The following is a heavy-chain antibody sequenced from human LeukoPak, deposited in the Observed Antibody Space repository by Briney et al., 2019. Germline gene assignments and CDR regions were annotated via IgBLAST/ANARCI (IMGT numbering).Heavy chain of an antibody. D-gene: IGHD2-2*01. J-gene: IGHJ4*02. CDR2: ISGSGGST. V-gene: IGHV3-23*01. Sequence: GGSLRLSCAASGFTFSSCAMSWVRQAPGKGLEWVSAISGSGGSTYYADSVKGRFTISRDNSKNTLYLQMNSLRAEDTAVYYCAKDQDIVVVPAAQDWGQGTLVTVSS. CDR3: AKDQDIVVVPAAQD. CDR1: GFTFSSCA.